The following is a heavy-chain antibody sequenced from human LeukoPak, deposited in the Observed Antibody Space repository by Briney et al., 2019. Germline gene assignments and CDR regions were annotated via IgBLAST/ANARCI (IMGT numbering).Heavy chain of an antibody. CDR3: ARVPGLGMDYFDY. CDR1: GGSISSYY. D-gene: IGHD7-27*01. J-gene: IGHJ4*02. CDR2: IYYSGST. V-gene: IGHV4-59*12. Sequence: SETLSLTCTVSGGSISSYYWSWIRQPPGKGLEWIGYIYYSGSTNYNPSLKSRVTISVDTSKNQFSLKLSSVTAADTAVYYCARVPGLGMDYFDYWGQGTLVTVSS.